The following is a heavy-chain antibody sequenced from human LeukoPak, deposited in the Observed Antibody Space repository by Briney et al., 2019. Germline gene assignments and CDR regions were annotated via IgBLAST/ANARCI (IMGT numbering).Heavy chain of an antibody. J-gene: IGHJ5*02. Sequence: SETLSLTCTVSGGSISSYYWSWIRQPAGKGLEWIGRIYTSGSTNYNPSLKSRVTMSVDTSKNQFSLKLSSVTAADTAVYYCARDNDRLLWFGELSSWFDPWGQGTLVTVSS. CDR3: ARDNDRLLWFGELSSWFDP. V-gene: IGHV4-4*07. CDR1: GGSISSYY. D-gene: IGHD3-10*01. CDR2: IYTSGST.